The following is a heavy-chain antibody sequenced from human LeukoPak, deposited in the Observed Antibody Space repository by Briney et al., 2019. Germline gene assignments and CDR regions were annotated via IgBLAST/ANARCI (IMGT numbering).Heavy chain of an antibody. CDR2: ISAYNGNT. V-gene: IGHV1-18*01. J-gene: IGHJ4*02. D-gene: IGHD3-9*01. CDR3: AILTGSPNHLKLDDN. Sequence: ASVKVSCKASGYTFTSYGISWVRQAPGQGLEWMGWISAYNGNTNYAQKLQGRVTMTTDTSTSTAYMELRSLRSDDTAVYYCAILTGSPNHLKLDDNWGQGTLVTVSS. CDR1: GYTFTSYG.